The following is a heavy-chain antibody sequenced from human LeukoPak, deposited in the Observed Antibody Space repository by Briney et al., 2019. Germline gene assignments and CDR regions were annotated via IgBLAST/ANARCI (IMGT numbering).Heavy chain of an antibody. CDR2: INPNSGGT. V-gene: IGHV1-2*02. Sequence: ASVKVSCKASGYTFTGYYMHWVRQAPGQGLEWMGWINPNSGGTNYAQKFQGRVTMTRDTSISTAYMELSRLRSDDTAVYYCARWHYGDYFYYFDYWGQRTLVTVSS. CDR3: ARWHYGDYFYYFDY. CDR1: GYTFTGYY. J-gene: IGHJ4*02. D-gene: IGHD4-17*01.